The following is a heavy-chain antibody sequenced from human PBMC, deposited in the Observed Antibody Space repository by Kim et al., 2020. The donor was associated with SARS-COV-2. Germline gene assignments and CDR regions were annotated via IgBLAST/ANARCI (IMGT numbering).Heavy chain of an antibody. CDR2: ATT. CDR3: ARWMRGFSVY. Sequence: ATTYDADAGKGRFPSTRDNSKNTLYLQMNSLRAEDTAIYYCARWMRGFSVYWSQGTLVTVSS. D-gene: IGHD3-22*01. V-gene: IGHV3-53*01. J-gene: IGHJ4*02.